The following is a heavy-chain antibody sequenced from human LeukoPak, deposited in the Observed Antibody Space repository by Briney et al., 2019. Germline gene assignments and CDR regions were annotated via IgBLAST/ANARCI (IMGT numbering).Heavy chain of an antibody. J-gene: IGHJ6*02. Sequence: GGSLRLSCAASGFTFSSYWMNWARQAPGKGLEWVASINHNGNVNYYVDSVKGRFTISRDNAKNSLYLQMSNLRAEDTAVYFCARGGSLDVWGQGATVTVSS. V-gene: IGHV3-7*03. D-gene: IGHD2-15*01. CDR3: ARGGSLDV. CDR1: GFTFSSYW. CDR2: INHNGNVN.